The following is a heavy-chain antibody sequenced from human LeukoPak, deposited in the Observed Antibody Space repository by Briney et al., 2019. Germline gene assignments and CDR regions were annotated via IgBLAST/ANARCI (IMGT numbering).Heavy chain of an antibody. J-gene: IGHJ6*03. D-gene: IGHD3-10*01. CDR1: GYTFTSYY. Sequence: ASVKVSCKASGYTFTSYYMHWVRQAPGQGLEWMGIINPSGGSTSYAQKFQGRVTMTRDMSTSTVYMELSSLRSEDTAVYYCARDSLRASSPLEPYYYYYMDVWGKGTTVTVSS. CDR3: ARDSLRASSPLEPYYYYYMDV. V-gene: IGHV1-46*01. CDR2: INPSGGST.